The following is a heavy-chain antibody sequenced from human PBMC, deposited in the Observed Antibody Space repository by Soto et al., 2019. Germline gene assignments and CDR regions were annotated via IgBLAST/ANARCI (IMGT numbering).Heavy chain of an antibody. CDR2: IFYSGST. CDR1: VGSISGHY. V-gene: IGHV4-59*11. CDR3: ARVGSSGWSPEY. J-gene: IGHJ4*02. D-gene: IGHD6-19*01. Sequence: SETLSLTCTFSVGSISGHYWTCIRQPPGKGLEWIGYIFYSGSTNYNPSLKSRVTISVDTSKNQFSLKLSSVAAADTAVYYCARVGSSGWSPEYLGPGTLVSLSS.